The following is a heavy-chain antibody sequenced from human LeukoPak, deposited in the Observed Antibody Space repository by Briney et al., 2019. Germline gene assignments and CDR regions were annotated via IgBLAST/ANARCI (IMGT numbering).Heavy chain of an antibody. CDR3: ARGLWSGDAFDI. D-gene: IGHD3-10*01. CDR1: GGSISSGDYY. CDR2: IYYSGST. J-gene: IGHJ3*02. Sequence: SETLSLTCTVSGGSISSGDYYWSWIRQHPGKGLEWIGYIYYSGSTYYNPSLKSRVTISVDTSKNQFSLKLSSVTAADTAVYYCARGLWSGDAFDIWGQGTMVTVSS. V-gene: IGHV4-31*03.